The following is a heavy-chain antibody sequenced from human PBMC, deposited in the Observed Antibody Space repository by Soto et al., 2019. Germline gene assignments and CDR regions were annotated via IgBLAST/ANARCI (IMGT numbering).Heavy chain of an antibody. CDR3: ASVSARQWLVDI. CDR2: IYYSGST. D-gene: IGHD6-19*01. CDR1: GGSISSGGYY. J-gene: IGHJ3*02. Sequence: PSETLSLTCTVSGGSISSGGYYWSWIRQHPGKGLEWIGYIYYSGSTYYNPSLKSRVTISVDTSKNQFSLKLSSVTAADTAVYYCASVSARQWLVDIWGQGTMVTVSS. V-gene: IGHV4-31*03.